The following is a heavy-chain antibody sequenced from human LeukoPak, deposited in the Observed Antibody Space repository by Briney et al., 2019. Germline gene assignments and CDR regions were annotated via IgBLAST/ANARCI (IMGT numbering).Heavy chain of an antibody. CDR2: IKQDGSEK. CDR1: GFTFSSYS. J-gene: IGHJ4*02. CDR3: ARRIAEAGKRFDY. V-gene: IGHV3-7*01. D-gene: IGHD6-13*01. Sequence: GGSLRLSCAASGFTFSSYSMNWVRQAPGKGLEWVANIKQDGSEKYYVDPVKGRFTISRDNAKNSLYLQMNSLRAEDTAVYYCARRIAEAGKRFDYWGQGTLVTVSS.